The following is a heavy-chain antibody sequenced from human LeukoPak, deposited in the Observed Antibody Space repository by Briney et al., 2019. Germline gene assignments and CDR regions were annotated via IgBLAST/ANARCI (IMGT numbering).Heavy chain of an antibody. CDR2: ISAYNGNT. V-gene: IGHV1-18*01. D-gene: IGHD3-3*01. J-gene: IGHJ3*02. CDR3: ARDEVFWSGGGAFDI. Sequence: GASVKVSCKASGYTFTSYGIIWVRQAPGQGLEWMGWISAYNGNTNYAQKLQGRVTITTDTYTSTAYMEMRSVRSDETAVYYCARDEVFWSGGGAFDIWGQGTMVTVSS. CDR1: GYTFTSYG.